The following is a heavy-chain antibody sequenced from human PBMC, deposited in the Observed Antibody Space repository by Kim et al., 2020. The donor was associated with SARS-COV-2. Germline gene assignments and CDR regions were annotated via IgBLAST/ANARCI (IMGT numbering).Heavy chain of an antibody. CDR2: ISYDGSNK. V-gene: IGHV3-30*04. CDR1: GFTFSSYA. J-gene: IGHJ5*02. Sequence: GGSLRLSCAASGFTFSSYAMHWVRQAPGKGLEWVAVISYDGSNKYYADSVKGRFTISRDNSKNTLYLQMNSLRAEDTAVYYCARDLNIESIGENWFDPWGQGTLVTVSS. CDR3: ARDLNIESIGENWFDP. D-gene: IGHD3-10*01.